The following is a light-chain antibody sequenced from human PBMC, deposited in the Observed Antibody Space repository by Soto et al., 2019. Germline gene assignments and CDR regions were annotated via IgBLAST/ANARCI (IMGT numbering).Light chain of an antibody. Sequence: QPVLTQPPSVSGAPGQRVTISCTGSSSNIGAVYDVHWYQQLPGTAPKLLIYVNSNRPSGVPDRFSGSKSGTSASLAITGLQAEDEADYYCQSYDSSLNGPVFGGGTQLTVL. V-gene: IGLV1-40*01. CDR3: QSYDSSLNGPV. CDR2: VNS. CDR1: SSNIGAVYD. J-gene: IGLJ3*02.